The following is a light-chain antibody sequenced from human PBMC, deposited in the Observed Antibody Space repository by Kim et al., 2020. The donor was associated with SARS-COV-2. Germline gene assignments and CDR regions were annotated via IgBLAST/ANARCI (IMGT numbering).Light chain of an antibody. CDR2: TAS. CDR1: QGITNS. CDR3: QQYNSHPPT. V-gene: IGKV1-16*02. J-gene: IGKJ2*01. Sequence: DIQMTQSPSSLSASAGDRVTITCRASQGITNSLVWSQQKPGKAPKSLIHTASSLQGGVPSKFSGSGSGTNFTLTISSLQPEDSATYYCQQYNSHPPTFGQGTKLEI.